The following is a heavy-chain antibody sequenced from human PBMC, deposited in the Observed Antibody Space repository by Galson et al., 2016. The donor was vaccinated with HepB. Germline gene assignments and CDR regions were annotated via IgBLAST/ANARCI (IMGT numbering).Heavy chain of an antibody. CDR1: GFTFTAYA. D-gene: IGHD3-22*01. CDR3: LNYYDSSGVLYGMDV. Sequence: SLRLSCAASGFTFTAYAMTWVRQAPGKGLEWVSAISASGTTTYYADSVKGRFTISRDNSGNTLYLQMNSLRAEDTAVYYCLNYYDSSGVLYGMDVWGQGTTVTVSS. J-gene: IGHJ6*02. CDR2: ISASGTTT. V-gene: IGHV3-23*01.